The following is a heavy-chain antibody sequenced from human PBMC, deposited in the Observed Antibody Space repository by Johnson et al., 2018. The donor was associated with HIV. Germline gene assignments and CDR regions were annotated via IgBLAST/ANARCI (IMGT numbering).Heavy chain of an antibody. Sequence: QMQLVESGGGLVKPGGSLRLSCAASGFTFSDYYMSWIRQAPGRGLDWVSYISTSGSTINYADSVKGRFTISRDISKNTLFLQMNSLRAEDTAVYYCARPVIAADDAFDIWGQGTMVTVSS. D-gene: IGHD6-13*01. CDR1: GFTFSDYY. J-gene: IGHJ3*02. V-gene: IGHV3-11*01. CDR3: ARPVIAADDAFDI. CDR2: ISTSGSTI.